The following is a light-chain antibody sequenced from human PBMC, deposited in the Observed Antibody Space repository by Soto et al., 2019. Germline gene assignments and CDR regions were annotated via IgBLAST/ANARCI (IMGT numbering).Light chain of an antibody. Sequence: QSALTQPRSVSGSPGQSVTISCTGTSSDVGGYNYVSWYQQHPGKAPKLMIYDVTERPSGVPDRFSGSKSGNTASLTISGLQAEDEADYYCCSYAGSYTFDVFGTGTKLTVL. V-gene: IGLV2-11*01. CDR2: DVT. CDR1: SSDVGGYNY. CDR3: CSYAGSYTFDV. J-gene: IGLJ1*01.